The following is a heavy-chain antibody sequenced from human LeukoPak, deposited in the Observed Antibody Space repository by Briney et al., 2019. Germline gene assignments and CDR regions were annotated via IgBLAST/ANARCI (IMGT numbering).Heavy chain of an antibody. Sequence: SETLSLTCTLSGGSISSYYWSWIRQPPGKGLEWIGYIYYSGSTNYNPSLKSRVTISVDTSKNQFSLNLSSVTAAVTAVYYCAKGLVAPFDYWGQGTLVTVSS. J-gene: IGHJ4*02. V-gene: IGHV4-59*01. CDR2: IYYSGST. CDR3: AKGLVAPFDY. CDR1: GGSISSYY. D-gene: IGHD5-12*01.